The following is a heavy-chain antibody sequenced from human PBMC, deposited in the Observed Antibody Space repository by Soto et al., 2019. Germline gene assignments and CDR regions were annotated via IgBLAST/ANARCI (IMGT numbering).Heavy chain of an antibody. V-gene: IGHV4-31*03. J-gene: IGHJ4*02. CDR3: ARAQTIFGIITVFDY. CDR2: IYYSGST. Sequence: NPSETLSLTCTVSGGSINSGGYYWSWIRQHPGKGLEWIGYIYYSGSTYYNPPLKSRVTISIDTSKNQFSLKLSSVTAADTAVYYCARAQTIFGIITVFDYWGQGTLVTVSS. D-gene: IGHD3-3*01. CDR1: GGSINSGGYY.